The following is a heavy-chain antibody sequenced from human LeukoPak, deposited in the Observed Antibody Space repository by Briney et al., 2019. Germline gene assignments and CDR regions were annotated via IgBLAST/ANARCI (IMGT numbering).Heavy chain of an antibody. V-gene: IGHV1-2*02. CDR1: GYTFTVYY. Sequence: GASVKVSCKASGYTFTVYYMHWVRQAPGQGLEWMGWINPNSGGTNYAQKFQGRVTMTRDTSISAAYMELSRLRSDDTAVFYCARLSGDRNWFDPWGQGILVTVSS. D-gene: IGHD2-21*01. J-gene: IGHJ5*02. CDR2: INPNSGGT. CDR3: ARLSGDRNWFDP.